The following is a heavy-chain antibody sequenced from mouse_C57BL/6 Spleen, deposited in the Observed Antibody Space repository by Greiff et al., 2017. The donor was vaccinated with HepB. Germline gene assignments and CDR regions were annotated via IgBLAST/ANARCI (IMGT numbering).Heavy chain of an antibody. CDR3: ARRTVVARYYAMDY. CDR2: INPNNGGT. Sequence: VQLQQSGPELVKPGASVKISCKASGYTFTDYYMNWVKQSHGKSLEWIGDINPNNGGTSYNQKFKGKATLTVDKSSSTAYMELRSLTSEDSAVYYCARRTVVARYYAMDYWGQGTSVTVSS. D-gene: IGHD1-1*01. CDR1: GYTFTDYY. J-gene: IGHJ4*01. V-gene: IGHV1-26*01.